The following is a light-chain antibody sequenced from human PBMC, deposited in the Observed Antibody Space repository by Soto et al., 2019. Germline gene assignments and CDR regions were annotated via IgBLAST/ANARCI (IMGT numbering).Light chain of an antibody. CDR2: DAS. J-gene: IGKJ2*01. CDR3: QQRSNWPPYT. Sequence: EIVLTQSPATLSLSPGERATLSCSASQSVSSYLAWYQQKPGQAPRLLIYDASNRATGIPARFSGSGSGTDFTLTISGLETEDFAVYYCQQRSNWPPYTFGQGTKLEIK. V-gene: IGKV3-11*01. CDR1: QSVSSY.